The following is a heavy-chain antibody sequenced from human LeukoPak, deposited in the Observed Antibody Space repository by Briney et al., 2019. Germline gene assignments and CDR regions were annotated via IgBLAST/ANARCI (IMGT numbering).Heavy chain of an antibody. V-gene: IGHV3-7*04. CDR1: RFTFSNAW. CDR3: ARDEPNLYSGSLG. D-gene: IGHD1-26*01. CDR2: IKQDGSEK. J-gene: IGHJ4*02. Sequence: GGSLRLSCAASRFTFSNAWMSWVRQAPGKGLEWVANIKQDGSEKYYVDSVKGRFTISRDNAKNSLYLQMNSLRAEDTAVYYCARDEPNLYSGSLGWGQGTLVTVSS.